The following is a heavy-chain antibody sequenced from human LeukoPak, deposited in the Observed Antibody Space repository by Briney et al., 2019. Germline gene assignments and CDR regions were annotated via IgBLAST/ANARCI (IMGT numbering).Heavy chain of an antibody. Sequence: GGSLRLSCAASGFTFSWYGMSWVRQAPGKGLEWVSAISGSGSKTYYADSVKGRFTISRDNSKSTLYLQMNSLRAEDTAVYYCGKDGGRYQFDYWGQGTLVTVSS. CDR2: ISGSGSKT. V-gene: IGHV3-23*01. CDR1: GFTFSWYG. CDR3: GKDGGRYQFDY. D-gene: IGHD1-26*01. J-gene: IGHJ4*02.